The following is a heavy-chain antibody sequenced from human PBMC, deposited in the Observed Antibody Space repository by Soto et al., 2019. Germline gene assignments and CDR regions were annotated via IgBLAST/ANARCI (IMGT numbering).Heavy chain of an antibody. CDR3: ALAQGDCSGGSCYSPWFDP. D-gene: IGHD2-15*01. CDR1: GYSFTSYW. Sequence: GESLKISCKGSGYSFTSYWTGWVRQMPGKGLEWMGTIYPGDSDTRYSPSFQGQVTISADKSISTAYLQWSSLKASDTAMYYCALAQGDCSGGSCYSPWFDPWGQGTLVTVSS. V-gene: IGHV5-51*01. J-gene: IGHJ5*02. CDR2: IYPGDSDT.